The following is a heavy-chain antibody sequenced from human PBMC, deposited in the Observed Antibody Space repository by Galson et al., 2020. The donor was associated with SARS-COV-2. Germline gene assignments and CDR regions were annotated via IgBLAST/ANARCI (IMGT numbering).Heavy chain of an antibody. J-gene: IGHJ5*02. V-gene: IGHV3-48*04. CDR3: ARGAERLSNWFDP. CDR1: GFTFSSYG. CDR2: ISGNTETI. Sequence: GGSLRLSCAASGFTFSSYGMHWVRQAPGKGLEWVSYISGNTETIYYTDSVKGRFTISRDNAKNSLYLQMNSLTAEDTAVYYCARGAERLSNWFDPWGQGTLVTVSS.